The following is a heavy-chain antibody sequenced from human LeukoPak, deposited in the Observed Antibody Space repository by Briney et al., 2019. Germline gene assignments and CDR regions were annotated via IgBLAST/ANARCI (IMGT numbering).Heavy chain of an antibody. V-gene: IGHV4-34*01. CDR1: GGSFSGYY. D-gene: IGHD4-17*01. CDR3: ARAYGDYPFDY. J-gene: IGHJ4*02. Sequence: SETLSLTCAVYGGSFSGYYWSWIRQPPGKGLEWIGEINHSGSTNYNPSLKSRVTISVDTSKNQFSLKLSSATAADTAVYYCARAYGDYPFDYWGQGTLVTVSS. CDR2: INHSGST.